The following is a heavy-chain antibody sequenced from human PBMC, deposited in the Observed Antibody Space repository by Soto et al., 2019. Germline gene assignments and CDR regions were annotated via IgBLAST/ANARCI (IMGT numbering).Heavy chain of an antibody. CDR1: GYTFTSYG. CDR2: ISAYNGNT. V-gene: IGHV1-18*01. CDR3: ARVYSNYYYYYGMDV. D-gene: IGHD4-4*01. J-gene: IGHJ6*02. Sequence: ASVKVSCKASGYTFTSYGISWVRQAPGQGLEWMGWISAYNGNTNCAQKLQGRVTMTTDTSTSTAYMELRSLRSDDTAVYYCARVYSNYYYYYGMDVWGQGTTVTVSS.